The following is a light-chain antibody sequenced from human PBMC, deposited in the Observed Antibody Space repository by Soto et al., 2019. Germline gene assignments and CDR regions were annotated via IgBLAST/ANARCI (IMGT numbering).Light chain of an antibody. Sequence: DIQMTQSPSYVSAFVGDRVAITCRASHDIARWLAWYQQQPGKAPRLLIFAASSLQSGVPTRFSGSCSGTDFALTITNLQPEDSAVYYCQQVKGFPLTFGGGTKVEIK. J-gene: IGKJ4*01. CDR2: AAS. CDR1: HDIARW. CDR3: QQVKGFPLT. V-gene: IGKV1-12*01.